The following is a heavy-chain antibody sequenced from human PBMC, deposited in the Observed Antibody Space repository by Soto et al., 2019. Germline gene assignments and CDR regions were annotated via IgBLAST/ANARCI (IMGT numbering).Heavy chain of an antibody. J-gene: IGHJ6*02. CDR1: GFAFRDYE. CDR3: ARTSSIETVHYYGMVV. D-gene: IGHD2-15*01. CDR2: INSGAFTI. V-gene: IGHV3-48*03. Sequence: PGGSLRFSCIWSGFAFRDYEMNWVRPAPGKGLERVAYINSGAFTIYYAGSVRGRFTVSRDNAKNSLYLQMNSLRDEDAAVYYCARTSSIETVHYYGMVVWGQGTTVTVFS.